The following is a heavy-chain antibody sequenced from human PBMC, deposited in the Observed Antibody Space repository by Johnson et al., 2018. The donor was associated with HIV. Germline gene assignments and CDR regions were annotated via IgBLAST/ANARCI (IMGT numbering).Heavy chain of an antibody. D-gene: IGHD1-1*01. CDR1: GFTFSNYA. CDR3: ARERGHDESALDAFDI. J-gene: IGHJ3*02. V-gene: IGHV3-64*01. CDR2: ISSNGGKT. Sequence: MQLVESGGGVVQPGGSLRLSCAASGFTFSNYAMHWVRQAPGKGLDYVSAISSNGGKTYYANSVQGRFTISRDNSKNTLYLQMGRLRGEDKAVYYCARERGHDESALDAFDIWGQGTVVTVSS.